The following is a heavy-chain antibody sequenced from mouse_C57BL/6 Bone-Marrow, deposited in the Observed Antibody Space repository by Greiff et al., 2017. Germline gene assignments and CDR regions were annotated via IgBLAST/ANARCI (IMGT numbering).Heavy chain of an antibody. CDR2: ISNGGGST. V-gene: IGHV5-12*01. D-gene: IGHD3-1*01. CDR1: GFTFSDYY. Sequence: EVHLVESGGGLVQPGGSLKLSCAASGFTFSDYYMYWVRQTPEKRLEWVAYISNGGGSTYYPDTVKGRFTISRDNAKNTLYLQMSRLKSEDTAMYYCARRGLRADMDYWGQGTSVTVAS. J-gene: IGHJ4*01. CDR3: ARRGLRADMDY.